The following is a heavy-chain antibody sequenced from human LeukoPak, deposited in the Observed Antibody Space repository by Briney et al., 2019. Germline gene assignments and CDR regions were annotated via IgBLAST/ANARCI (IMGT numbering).Heavy chain of an antibody. V-gene: IGHV1-2*02. Sequence: APVKVSCKASGYTFTGYYMHWVRQAPGQGLEWMGWINPNSGGTNYAQKFQGRVTMTRDTFISTAYMELSRLRSDDTAVYYCASWEGYQLLTNDAFDIWGQGTMVTVSS. CDR1: GYTFTGYY. CDR2: INPNSGGT. CDR3: ASWEGYQLLTNDAFDI. D-gene: IGHD2-2*01. J-gene: IGHJ3*02.